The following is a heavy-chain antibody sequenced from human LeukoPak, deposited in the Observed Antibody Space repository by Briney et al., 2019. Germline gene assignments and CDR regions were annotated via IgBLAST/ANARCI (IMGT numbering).Heavy chain of an antibody. CDR2: IYYSGGT. D-gene: IGHD4-23*01. CDR1: GGSISSSSYY. V-gene: IGHV4-39*07. CDR3: ARDLNYGGPFDY. Sequence: PSETLSLTCTVSGGSISSSSYYWGWIRQPPGKGLEWIGSIYYSGGTYYNPSLKSRVTISVDTSKNQFSLKLSSVTAADTAVYYCARDLNYGGPFDYWGQGTLVTVSS. J-gene: IGHJ4*02.